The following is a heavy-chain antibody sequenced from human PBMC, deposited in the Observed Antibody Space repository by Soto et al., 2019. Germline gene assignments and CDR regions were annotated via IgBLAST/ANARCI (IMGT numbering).Heavy chain of an antibody. Sequence: QVQLVESGGGVVQPGRSLRLSCAASGFTFSSYGMHWVRQAPGKGLEWVAVISYDGSNKYYADSVKGRFTISRDNSKNTLYLQMNSLRAEDTAVYYCAKDRLRITIFGVPYTYYYYYGMDVWGQGTTVTVSS. V-gene: IGHV3-30*18. D-gene: IGHD3-3*01. CDR3: AKDRLRITIFGVPYTYYYYYGMDV. CDR2: ISYDGSNK. CDR1: GFTFSSYG. J-gene: IGHJ6*02.